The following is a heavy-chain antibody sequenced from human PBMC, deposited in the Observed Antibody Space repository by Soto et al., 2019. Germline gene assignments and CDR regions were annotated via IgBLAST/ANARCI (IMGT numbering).Heavy chain of an antibody. D-gene: IGHD3-3*01. Sequence: ASVKVSCKASGYTFTSYGISWVRQAPGRGLEWMGWISAYHGNTNYAQKLQGRVTMTTDTSTSTAYMELRSLRSDDTAVYYCARVGYDFWSGYSNWFDPWGQGTLVTVSS. CDR2: ISAYHGNT. J-gene: IGHJ5*02. CDR3: ARVGYDFWSGYSNWFDP. CDR1: GYTFTSYG. V-gene: IGHV1-18*04.